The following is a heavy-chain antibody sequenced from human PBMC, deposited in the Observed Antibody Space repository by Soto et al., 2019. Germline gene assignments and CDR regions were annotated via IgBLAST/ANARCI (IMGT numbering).Heavy chain of an antibody. CDR3: ARPRSKSSSGFDL. D-gene: IGHD6-6*01. V-gene: IGHV3-74*01. CDR2: VNEVGTIT. Sequence: EVQLVESGGGLVQPGGSRRLSCVASGFTFSNHWMNWVRQSPGQGLSGVSRVNEVGTITDYADFVEGRFTISRDNAKNTLSLQMNNLRAEDTALYYCARPRSKSSSGFDLWGQGTMVTVSS. CDR1: GFTFSNHW. J-gene: IGHJ3*01.